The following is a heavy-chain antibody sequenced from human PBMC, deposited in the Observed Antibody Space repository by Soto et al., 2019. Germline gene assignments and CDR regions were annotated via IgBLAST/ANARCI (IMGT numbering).Heavy chain of an antibody. CDR3: VRAVRAAAYTVEFYYYGMDV. J-gene: IGHJ6*02. Sequence: EVQLVESGGGLVQPGGSLRLSCVASGFTFGNYDMHWVRQPTGKGLEWVSAIGPADDTYYLGSVKGRFTISRENAKNSLYLHMNSLRAGDTAVYYCVRAVRAAAYTVEFYYYGMDVWGQGTTVTVSS. CDR1: GFTFGNYD. CDR2: IGPADDT. V-gene: IGHV3-13*01. D-gene: IGHD6-13*01.